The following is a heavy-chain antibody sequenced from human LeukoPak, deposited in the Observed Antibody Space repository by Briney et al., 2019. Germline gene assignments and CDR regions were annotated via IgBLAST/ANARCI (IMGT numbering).Heavy chain of an antibody. Sequence: GGSLRLSCAASGFTFSSNGMSWVRQAPGKGLEWVANIWHDGSAKYYVDSVKGRFIISRDNAKNSLYLQMNSLRAEDTAVYYCARADGDYYSPYWYFDLWGRGTLVTVSS. CDR2: IWHDGSAK. D-gene: IGHD4-17*01. J-gene: IGHJ2*01. CDR1: GFTFSSNG. CDR3: ARADGDYYSPYWYFDL. V-gene: IGHV3-7*01.